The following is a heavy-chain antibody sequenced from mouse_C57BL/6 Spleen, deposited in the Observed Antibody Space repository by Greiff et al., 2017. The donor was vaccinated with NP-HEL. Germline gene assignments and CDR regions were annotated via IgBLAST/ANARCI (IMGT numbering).Heavy chain of an antibody. V-gene: IGHV1-80*01. CDR3: ARSGIYYDFDY. J-gene: IGHJ2*01. D-gene: IGHD2-4*01. CDR2: IYPGDGDT. Sequence: VQLQQSGAELVKPGASVKISCKASGYAFSSYWMNWVKQRPGKGLEWIGQIYPGDGDTTSNGKFKGKATLTADKSASTAYMQLSSLTSEDSAVYFCARSGIYYDFDYWGQGTTLTVSS. CDR1: GYAFSSYW.